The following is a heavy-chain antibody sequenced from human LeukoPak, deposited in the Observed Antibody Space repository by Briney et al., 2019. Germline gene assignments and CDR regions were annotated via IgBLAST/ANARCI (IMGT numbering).Heavy chain of an antibody. Sequence: GGSLRLSCAASGFTFSSYSLNWVRQAPGKGLEWVSSISSSGTYIYYADSVKGRFTISRDNAKSSLTLQMNSLRAEDTAVYYCAREAGIYSSSWYSGAFDIWGQGTMVTVSS. CDR1: GFTFSSYS. CDR3: AREAGIYSSSWYSGAFDI. V-gene: IGHV3-21*01. D-gene: IGHD6-13*01. CDR2: ISSSGTYI. J-gene: IGHJ3*02.